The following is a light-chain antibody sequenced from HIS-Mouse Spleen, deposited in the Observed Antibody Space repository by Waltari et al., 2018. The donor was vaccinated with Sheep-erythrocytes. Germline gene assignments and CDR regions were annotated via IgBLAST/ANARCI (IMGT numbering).Light chain of an antibody. J-gene: IGLJ2*01. V-gene: IGLV2-11*01. CDR3: CSYAGSYTVV. CDR1: SSDVGGYNY. CDR2: DVS. Sequence: QSALTQPRSVSGSPGQSVTISCTGTSSDVGGYNYVSWYQQHPGKAPKLMIYDVSKRPSGVPDRVSGSKSCNTASLTISRLQAEDEADYYCCSYAGSYTVVFGGGTKLTVL.